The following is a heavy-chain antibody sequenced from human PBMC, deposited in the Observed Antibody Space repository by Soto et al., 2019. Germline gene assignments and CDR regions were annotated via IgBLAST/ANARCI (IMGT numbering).Heavy chain of an antibody. J-gene: IGHJ3*02. CDR2: ISSSGSTI. D-gene: IGHD3-16*02. Sequence: GSLRLSCAASGFTFSIYEMNWVRQAPGKGLEWVSYISSSGSTIYYADSVKGRFTISRDNAKNSLYLQMNSLRAEDTAVYYCARDMITFGGVIVRDAFDIWGQGTMVTVSS. CDR1: GFTFSIYE. V-gene: IGHV3-48*03. CDR3: ARDMITFGGVIVRDAFDI.